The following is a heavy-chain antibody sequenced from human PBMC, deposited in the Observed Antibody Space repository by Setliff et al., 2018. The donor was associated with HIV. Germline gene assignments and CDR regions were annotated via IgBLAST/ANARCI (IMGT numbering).Heavy chain of an antibody. CDR2: INVGKGDT. CDR1: GYTFTTYS. Sequence: ASVKVSCKAFGYTFTTYSLHWVRQAPGQSLEWMGWINVGKGDTKYSQEFQGRITITTDTSANTGYMELSSLRSDDTAVYFCARGALLAVFDFDHWGQGALVTVSS. J-gene: IGHJ4*02. V-gene: IGHV1-3*01. D-gene: IGHD3-10*01. CDR3: ARGALLAVFDFDH.